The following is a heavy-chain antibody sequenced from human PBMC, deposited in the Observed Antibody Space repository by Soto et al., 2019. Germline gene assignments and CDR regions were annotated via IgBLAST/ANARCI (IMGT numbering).Heavy chain of an antibody. CDR1: GGSISSYY. Sequence: QVQLQESGPGLVKPSETLSLTCTVSGGSISSYYWSWIRQPAGKGLEWIGRIYTSGSTNYNPSLKSRVTRSVDTSKNQFSLKRSSVTAADTAVYYCAREALWELLRWFDPWGQGTLVTVSS. V-gene: IGHV4-4*07. J-gene: IGHJ5*02. CDR3: AREALWELLRWFDP. D-gene: IGHD1-26*01. CDR2: IYTSGST.